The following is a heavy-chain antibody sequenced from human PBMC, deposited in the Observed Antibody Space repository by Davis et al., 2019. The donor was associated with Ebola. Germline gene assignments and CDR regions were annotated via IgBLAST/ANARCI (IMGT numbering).Heavy chain of an antibody. Sequence: GGSLRLFCAASGFTFSTYNMDWVRQAPGKGLEWVANIGSDTHYADSVKGRFTISRDNAKNSLYLQMNSLRDEDTAVYYCVRQWFGETDWGQGTLVTVSS. CDR2: IGSDT. CDR1: GFTFSTYN. J-gene: IGHJ4*02. CDR3: VRQWFGETD. D-gene: IGHD3-10*01. V-gene: IGHV3-48*02.